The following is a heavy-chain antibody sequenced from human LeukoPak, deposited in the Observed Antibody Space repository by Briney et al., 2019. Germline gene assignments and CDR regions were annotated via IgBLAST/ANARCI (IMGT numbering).Heavy chain of an antibody. Sequence: GGSLRLSCAASGFTFSSYAMSWVRQAPGKGLEWVSAISGSGGSTYYADSVKGRFTISRDNSKNTLYLQMNSLRAEDTAVYYCARDSKIYSSGWYAENWGQGTLVTVSS. V-gene: IGHV3-23*01. CDR3: ARDSKIYSSGWYAEN. CDR2: ISGSGGST. CDR1: GFTFSSYA. D-gene: IGHD6-19*01. J-gene: IGHJ4*02.